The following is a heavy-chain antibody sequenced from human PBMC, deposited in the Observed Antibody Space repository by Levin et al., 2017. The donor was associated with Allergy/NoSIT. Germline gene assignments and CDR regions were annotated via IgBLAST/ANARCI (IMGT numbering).Heavy chain of an antibody. CDR2: ISAYNGKT. CDR3: ARYSYDSSGYSPYYYYGMDV. Sequence: ASVKVSCKASGYTYPRYGISWVRQAPGQGLEWMGWISAYNGKTNYAQKFQGRVTMTTDTSTNTAYMELRSLRSDDSAVYYCARYSYDSSGYSPYYYYGMDVWGQGTTVTVSS. D-gene: IGHD3-22*01. V-gene: IGHV1-18*01. J-gene: IGHJ6*02. CDR1: GYTYPRYG.